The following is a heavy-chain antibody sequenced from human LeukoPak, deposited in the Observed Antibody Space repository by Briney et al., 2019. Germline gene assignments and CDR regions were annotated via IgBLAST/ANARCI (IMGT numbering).Heavy chain of an antibody. J-gene: IGHJ4*02. CDR1: RFIFSSYG. V-gene: IGHV3-33*03. CDR3: AKDNRGGWSGYFDY. CDR2: IWHDGSAE. D-gene: IGHD6-19*01. Sequence: PGGSLRLSCAASRFIFSSYGMYWVRQAPGKGLEWVAVIWHDGSAEFYADSVKGRFSISRDDSKSTVYLQMNSLRVEDTALYYCAKDNRGGWSGYFDYWGQGILVTVSS.